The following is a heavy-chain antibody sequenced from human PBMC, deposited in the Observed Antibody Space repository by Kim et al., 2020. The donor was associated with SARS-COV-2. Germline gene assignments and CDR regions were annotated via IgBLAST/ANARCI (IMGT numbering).Heavy chain of an antibody. CDR3: ARVPRSRPSSSWYLGDPVFDY. CDR2: INHSGST. Sequence: SETLSLTCAVYGGSFSGYYWSWIRQPPGKGLEWIGEINHSGSTNYNPSLKSRVTISVDTSKNQFSLKLSSVTAADTAVYYCARVPRSRPSSSWYLGDPVFDYWGQGTLVTVSS. D-gene: IGHD6-13*01. J-gene: IGHJ4*02. V-gene: IGHV4-34*01. CDR1: GGSFSGYY.